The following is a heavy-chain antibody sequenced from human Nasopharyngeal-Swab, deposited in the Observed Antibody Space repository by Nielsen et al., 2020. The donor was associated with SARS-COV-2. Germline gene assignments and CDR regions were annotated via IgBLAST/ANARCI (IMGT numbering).Heavy chain of an antibody. V-gene: IGHV1-69*13. J-gene: IGHJ6*02. CDR2: IIPIFGTA. CDR1: GGTFSSYA. CDR3: ARESKKVAGLPNYYYYGMDV. Sequence: SVKVSCKASGGTFSSYAISWVRQAPRQGLEWMGGIIPIFGTANYAQKFQGRVTITADESTSTAYMELSSLRSEDTAVYYCARESKKVAGLPNYYYYGMDVWGQGTTVTVSS. D-gene: IGHD6-19*01.